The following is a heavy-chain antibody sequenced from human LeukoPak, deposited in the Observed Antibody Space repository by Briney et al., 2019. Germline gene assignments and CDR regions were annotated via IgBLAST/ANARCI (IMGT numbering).Heavy chain of an antibody. CDR2: IFPDDSDT. J-gene: IGHJ4*02. V-gene: IGHV5-51*01. D-gene: IGHD5-24*01. Sequence: GESLKISCKGSGYNFAHDWIGWVRQMPGKGLEWMGIIFPDDSDTIYSPSFQGQVTISADKSISTAYLQWSNLKALDSAIYYCARQESEMTTPANRYFDLWGQGTLITVSS. CDR3: ARQESEMTTPANRYFDL. CDR1: GYNFAHDW.